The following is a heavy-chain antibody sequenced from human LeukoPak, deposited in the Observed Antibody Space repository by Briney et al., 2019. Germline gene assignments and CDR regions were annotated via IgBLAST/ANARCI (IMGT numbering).Heavy chain of an antibody. Sequence: GGSLRLSCAASGFTFDDYGMSWVRQAPGKVLEWVSGINWNGGSTAYADSVKGRFTISRDNAKNSLFLQMNSLRAEDTALYYCARDPYSSGWRVLDYWGQGTLVTVSS. CDR3: ARDPYSSGWRVLDY. CDR2: INWNGGST. J-gene: IGHJ4*02. D-gene: IGHD6-19*01. V-gene: IGHV3-20*04. CDR1: GFTFDDYG.